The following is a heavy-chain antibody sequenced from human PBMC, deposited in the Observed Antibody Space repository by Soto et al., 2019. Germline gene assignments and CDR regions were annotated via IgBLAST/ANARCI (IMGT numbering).Heavy chain of an antibody. V-gene: IGHV3-23*01. CDR2: ISGSGYTT. CDR3: AKQNDFWSGYPDF. CDR1: GFTFSSYA. D-gene: IGHD3-3*01. Sequence: GGSLRLSCAASGFTFSSYAMIWVRQAPGKGLEWVSGISGSGYTTYYADSVKGRFTISRDNSKNTLYVHMDSLGADDTAVYYCAKQNDFWSGYPDFWGQGVLVTVSS. J-gene: IGHJ4*02.